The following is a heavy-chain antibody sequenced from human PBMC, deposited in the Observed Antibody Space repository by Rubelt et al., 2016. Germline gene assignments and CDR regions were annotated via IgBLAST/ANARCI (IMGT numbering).Heavy chain of an antibody. CDR1: GGSISSSNYY. CDR2: IYYSGST. J-gene: IGHJ4*02. D-gene: IGHD3-10*01. CDR3: ARATRLFYGSGSYVFDY. V-gene: IGHV4-61*01. Sequence: QLQLQESGPGLVKPSETLSLTCTVSGGSISSSNYYWSWIRQHPGKGLEWIGYIYYSGSTNYNPSRMSRVTISVDTSKNQFSLKLSSVTAADTAVYYCARATRLFYGSGSYVFDYWGQGTLVTVSS.